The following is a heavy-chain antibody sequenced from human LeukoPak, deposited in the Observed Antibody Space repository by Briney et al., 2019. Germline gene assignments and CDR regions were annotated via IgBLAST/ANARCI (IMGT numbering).Heavy chain of an antibody. D-gene: IGHD5-24*01. Sequence: SETLSLTCAVYGGSFSGYYWSWIRQPPGKGLEWIGEINHSGSTNYNSSLKSRVTISVDTSKNQFSLKLSSVTAADTAVYYCARAGVGRRWLFYYWGQGTLVTVSS. CDR1: GGSFSGYY. J-gene: IGHJ4*02. CDR3: ARAGVGRRWLFYY. CDR2: INHSGST. V-gene: IGHV4-34*01.